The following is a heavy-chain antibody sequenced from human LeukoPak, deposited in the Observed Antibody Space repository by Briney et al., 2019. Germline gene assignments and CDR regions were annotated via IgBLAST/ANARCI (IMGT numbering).Heavy chain of an antibody. D-gene: IGHD2-15*01. CDR1: GFTFSSYS. V-gene: IGHV3-30*03. CDR3: ATFCSGGDCYSFAP. J-gene: IGHJ5*02. CDR2: ISYDGSNK. Sequence: GGSLRLSCAASGFTFSSYSMNWVRQAPGKGLEWVAVISYDGSNKYYADSVKGRFTISRDNSKDTLFLQMDSLRVEDTAVYYCATFCSGGDCYSFAPWGQGTLVTVSS.